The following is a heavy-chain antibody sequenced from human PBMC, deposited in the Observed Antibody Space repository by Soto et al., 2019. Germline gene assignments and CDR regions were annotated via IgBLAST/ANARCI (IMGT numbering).Heavy chain of an antibody. J-gene: IGHJ4*02. D-gene: IGHD5-18*01. Sequence: QVQLQESGPGLVKPSQTLSLTCTVSGGSISSGGFFWSWIRQHPGKGLEWIGYIYYTGNTYYNPSLKLRANISRDASTHQCSLKLSSATAADPAIYYCARSILSYADYWGQGTLVTGSS. V-gene: IGHV4-31*03. CDR1: GGSISSGGFF. CDR2: IYYTGNT. CDR3: ARSILSYADY.